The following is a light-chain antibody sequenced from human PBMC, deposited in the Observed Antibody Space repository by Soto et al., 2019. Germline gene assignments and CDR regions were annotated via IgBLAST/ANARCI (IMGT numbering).Light chain of an antibody. CDR3: QHYNSYSEA. J-gene: IGKJ1*01. CDR1: QCISSW. V-gene: IGKV1-5*03. CDR2: EAS. Sequence: IKLSQSPSTLSGSVGVRVTITCGASQCISSWLAWYQQKPGKAPKLLIYEASSLASGVPSRFSGSGSGTEFTLTISSLQPDDFATYYCQHYNSYSEAFGQGSMVDVK.